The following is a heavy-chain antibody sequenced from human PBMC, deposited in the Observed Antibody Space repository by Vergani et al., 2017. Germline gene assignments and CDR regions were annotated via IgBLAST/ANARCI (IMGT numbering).Heavy chain of an antibody. CDR2: IYYNGGT. J-gene: IGHJ4*02. CDR1: GVSIISSSYY. CDR3: ARHVSHTAGDY. V-gene: IGHV4-39*01. Sequence: QVQLQESGPRLVKPSETLSLTCSVSGVSIISSSYYWVWVRQPPGEGLEWVGNIYYNGGTDYNPSLKSRVTISVDTSKNQFSLKLNSVTAADTAVYYCARHVSHTAGDYWGQGTLVTVSS. D-gene: IGHD5-18*01.